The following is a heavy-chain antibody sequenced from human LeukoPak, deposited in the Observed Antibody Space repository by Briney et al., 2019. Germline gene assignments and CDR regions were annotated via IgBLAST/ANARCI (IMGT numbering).Heavy chain of an antibody. J-gene: IGHJ2*01. Sequence: GASVKVSCKASGYTFTSYDINWVRQATGQGLEWMGWMNPNSGNTGYAQKFQGRVTMTRNTSISTAYMELSSLRSEDTAVYYCAGGVRYFDWLLHYWYFDLWGRGTLVTVSS. CDR2: MNPNSGNT. D-gene: IGHD3-9*01. CDR1: GYTFTSYD. CDR3: AGGVRYFDWLLHYWYFDL. V-gene: IGHV1-8*01.